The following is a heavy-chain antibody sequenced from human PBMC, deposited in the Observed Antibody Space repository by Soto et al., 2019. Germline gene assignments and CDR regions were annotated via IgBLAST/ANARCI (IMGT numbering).Heavy chain of an antibody. CDR1: GFTFSSYW. D-gene: IGHD3-3*01. Sequence: GGSLRLSCAASGFTFSSYWMSWVRQAPGKGLEWVANIKQEGSEKYYVDSVKGRFTISRDNAKISLYLHMNSLRAEDKAVYYCARYDFWSGYSRRAYYYYYGMDVWGQGTTVTVSS. J-gene: IGHJ6*02. CDR3: ARYDFWSGYSRRAYYYYYGMDV. CDR2: IKQEGSEK. V-gene: IGHV3-7*01.